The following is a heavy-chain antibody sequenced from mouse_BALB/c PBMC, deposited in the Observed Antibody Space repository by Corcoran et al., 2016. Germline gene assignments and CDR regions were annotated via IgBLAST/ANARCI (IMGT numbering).Heavy chain of an antibody. CDR2: INPSTGYT. CDR3: ARQGGYVLDY. Sequence: QVQLQQSGAELAKPGASVKMSCKASGYTFTSYWMHWVKQRPGQGLEWIGYINPSTGYTEYNQKFKDKATLTADISSSTAYMQLSSLTSEDSAVYYCARQGGYVLDYWGQGTSVTVSS. CDR1: GYTFTSYW. D-gene: IGHD2-2*01. V-gene: IGHV1-7*01. J-gene: IGHJ4*01.